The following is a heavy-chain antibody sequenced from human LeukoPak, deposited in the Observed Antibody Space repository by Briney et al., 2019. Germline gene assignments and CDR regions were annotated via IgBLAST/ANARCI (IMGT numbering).Heavy chain of an antibody. V-gene: IGHV1-69*04. Sequence: ASVKVSCKASGGTFSSYAISWVRQTPGQGLEWMRRIIPILGIANYAQKFQGRVTITADKSTSTAYMELSSLRSEDTAVYYCVITGDPTGDSSGYYRLKNDAFDIRGQGTMVTVSS. D-gene: IGHD3-22*01. CDR3: VITGDPTGDSSGYYRLKNDAFDI. CDR1: GGTFSSYA. CDR2: IIPILGIA. J-gene: IGHJ3*02.